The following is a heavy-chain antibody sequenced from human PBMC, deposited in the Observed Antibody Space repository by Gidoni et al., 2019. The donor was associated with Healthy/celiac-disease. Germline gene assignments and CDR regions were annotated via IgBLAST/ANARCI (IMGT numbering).Heavy chain of an antibody. CDR2: IYYSGST. J-gene: IGHJ4*02. V-gene: IGHV4-39*01. CDR3: ARPGHSSSWSLADYFDY. CDR1: GGSISSSSYY. Sequence: QLQLQESGPGLVKPSETLSLTCTVSGGSISSSSYYWGWIRQPPGKGLEWIGSIYYSGSTYYNPSLKSRVTISVDTSKNQFSLKLSSVTAADTAVYYCARPGHSSSWSLADYFDYWGQGTLVTVSS. D-gene: IGHD6-13*01.